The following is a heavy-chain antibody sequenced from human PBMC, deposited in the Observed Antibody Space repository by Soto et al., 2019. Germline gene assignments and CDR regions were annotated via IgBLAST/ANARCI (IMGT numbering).Heavy chain of an antibody. V-gene: IGHV3-33*01. CDR1: GFTFSSYG. CDR3: AREGVIVVEGGYYFDY. Sequence: QVQLVESGGGVVQPGRSLRLSCAASGFTFSSYGMHWVRQAPGKGLEWVAVIWYDGSNKYYADSVKGRFTISRDNSKNMLYLQMNSLRAEDTAVYYCAREGVIVVEGGYYFDYWGQGTLVTVSS. J-gene: IGHJ4*02. CDR2: IWYDGSNK. D-gene: IGHD3-22*01.